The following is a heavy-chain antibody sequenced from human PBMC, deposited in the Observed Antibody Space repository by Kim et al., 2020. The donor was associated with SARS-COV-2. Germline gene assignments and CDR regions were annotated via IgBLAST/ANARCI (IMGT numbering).Heavy chain of an antibody. CDR2: ISWDSSRI. CDR1: GFTFDDYA. V-gene: IGHV3-9*01. J-gene: IGHJ4*02. CDR3: AKDSEMNSVYFFDY. Sequence: GGSLRLSCVTSGFTFDDYAMHWVRQVPGKGLEWVASISWDSSRIAYGDSVKDRFTVSRDNARNSLYLQMNSLRAWDTALYYCAKDSEMNSVYFFDYWGRGTQVTGSS.